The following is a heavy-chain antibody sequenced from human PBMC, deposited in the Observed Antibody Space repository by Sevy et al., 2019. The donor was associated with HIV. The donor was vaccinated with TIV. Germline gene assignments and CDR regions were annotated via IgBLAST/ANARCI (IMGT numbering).Heavy chain of an antibody. V-gene: IGHV3-7*01. J-gene: IGHJ4*02. CDR1: GFNIRVYW. CDR2: INEDGSTK. D-gene: IGHD2-21*01. CDR3: VRALFKADSL. Sequence: GGSLRLSCAASGFNIRVYWMLWVRQAPGKGLEWVANINEDGSTKYYLESVKGRFTISRDNAENSVFLQMNRLRVEDTAVYYCVRALFKADSLWGQGTLVTVSS.